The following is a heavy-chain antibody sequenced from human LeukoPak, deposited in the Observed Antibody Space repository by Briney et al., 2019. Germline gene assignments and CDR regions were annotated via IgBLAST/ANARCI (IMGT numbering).Heavy chain of an antibody. CDR3: ARDIVGADYFDY. J-gene: IGHJ4*02. V-gene: IGHV4-59*01. CDR1: GASISSYD. CDR2: IYYSGST. D-gene: IGHD1-26*01. Sequence: SETLSLTCTVSGASISSYDWSWIRQPPGKGLEWIGYIYYSGSTNYNPSLKSRVTISVDTSKNQFSLKLSSVTAADTAVYYCARDIVGADYFDYWGQGTLVTVSS.